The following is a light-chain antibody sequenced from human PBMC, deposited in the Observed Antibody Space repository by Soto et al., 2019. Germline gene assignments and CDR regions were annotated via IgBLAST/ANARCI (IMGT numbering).Light chain of an antibody. J-gene: IGLJ2*01. CDR2: EVS. CDR1: SSDVGGYNY. Sequence: QSVLNQPPSASGSPGQSVTISCTGTSSDVGGYNYVSWYQQHPGKAPKLMIYEVSKRPSGVPDRFSGSKSGNTASLTVSGLQAEYEADYYCSSYAGSNNPVVFGGGTKLTVL. CDR3: SSYAGSNNPVV. V-gene: IGLV2-8*01.